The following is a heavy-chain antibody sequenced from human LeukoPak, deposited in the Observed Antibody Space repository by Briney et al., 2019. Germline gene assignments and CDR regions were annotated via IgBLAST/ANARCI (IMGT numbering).Heavy chain of an antibody. V-gene: IGHV4-39*02. J-gene: IGHJ6*03. CDR1: GGSISSSSYY. CDR3: ARDEYSSGWYGGGDYYYMDV. Sequence: SETLSLTCTVSGGSISSSSYYWGWIRQPPGKGLEWIGSIYYSGSTYYNPSLKSRVTISVDTSKNQFSLKLSSVTAADTAVYYCARDEYSSGWYGGGDYYYMDVWGKGTTVTVSS. D-gene: IGHD6-19*01. CDR2: IYYSGST.